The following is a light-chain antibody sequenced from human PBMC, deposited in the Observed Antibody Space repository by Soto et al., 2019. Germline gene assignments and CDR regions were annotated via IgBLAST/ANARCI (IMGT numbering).Light chain of an antibody. CDR1: SSDVGGYNY. CDR3: SSYPMV. V-gene: IGLV2-14*01. CDR2: DVS. J-gene: IGLJ2*01. Sequence: SALTQPASVSGSPGQSITISCTGTSSDVGGYNYVSWYQQHPGKAPKLMIYDVSNRPSGVSNRFSGSKSGNTASLTISGLQAEDEADYYCSSYPMVFGGGTKVTVL.